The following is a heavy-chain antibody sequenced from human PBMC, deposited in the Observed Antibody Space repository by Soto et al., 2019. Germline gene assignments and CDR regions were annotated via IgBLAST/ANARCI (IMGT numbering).Heavy chain of an antibody. CDR1: GFPFSSYA. CDR3: AKEKESSSGWYDAFDI. D-gene: IGHD6-19*01. Sequence: SLRLSCAASGFPFSSYAMSWVRQAPGKGLEWVSAISGSGGSTYYADSVKGRFTISRDNSKNTLYLQMNSLRAEDTAVYYCAKEKESSSGWYDAFDIWGQGTMVTVSS. J-gene: IGHJ3*02. CDR2: ISGSGGST. V-gene: IGHV3-23*01.